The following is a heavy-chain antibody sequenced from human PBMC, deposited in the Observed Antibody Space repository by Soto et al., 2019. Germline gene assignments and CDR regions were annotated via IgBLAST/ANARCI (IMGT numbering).Heavy chain of an antibody. D-gene: IGHD4-4*01. V-gene: IGHV3-11*01. CDR3: ACSYSGNAHCALDF. CDR2: IRSTGRTI. CDR1: RSAFKDGY. J-gene: IGHJ3*01. Sequence: PGGSLRLSCAADRSAFKDGYMSWIRQASGKGLEWFAYIRSTGRTIYYADSVRGRCTISRDDVKNSLSLQMSSLRVEDTARYFCACSYSGNAHCALDFRGQGTVVPVSS.